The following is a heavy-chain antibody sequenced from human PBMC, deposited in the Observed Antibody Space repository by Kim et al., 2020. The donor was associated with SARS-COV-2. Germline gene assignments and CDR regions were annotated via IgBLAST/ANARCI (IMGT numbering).Heavy chain of an antibody. CDR2: IYYSGST. J-gene: IGHJ4*02. D-gene: IGHD3-3*01. CDR3: ALHPTAKVLRFLEWLLYLDY. CDR1: GGSISSSSYY. V-gene: IGHV4-39*01. Sequence: SETLSLTCTVSGGSISSSSYYWGWIRQPPGKGLEWIGSIYYSGSTYYNPSLKSRVTISVDTSKNQFSLRLSSVTAADTAVYYCALHPTAKVLRFLEWLLYLDYWGQGTLVTVSS.